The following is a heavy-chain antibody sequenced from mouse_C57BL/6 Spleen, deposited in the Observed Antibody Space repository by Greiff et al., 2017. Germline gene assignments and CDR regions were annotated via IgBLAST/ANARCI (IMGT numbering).Heavy chain of an antibody. CDR2: IYPGDGDT. V-gene: IGHV1-82*01. Sequence: QVQLQQSGPELVKPGASVKISCKASGYAFSSSWMNWVKQRPGKGLEWIGRIYPGDGDTNYNGKFKGKATLTADKSSSTAYMQLSSLTSEDSAVYFCARSETLYWGKGTSVTVSS. J-gene: IGHJ4*01. CDR1: GYAFSSSW. CDR3: ARSETLY.